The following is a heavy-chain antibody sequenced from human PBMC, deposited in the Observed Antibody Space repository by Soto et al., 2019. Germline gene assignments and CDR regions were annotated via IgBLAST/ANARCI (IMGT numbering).Heavy chain of an antibody. CDR3: ARGYQAVWDLLTLGWFDP. D-gene: IGHD1-26*01. CDR1: GFTFSSYW. Sequence: EVQLVESGGGLVQPGGSLRLSCAASGFTFSSYWMHWVRQAPGKGLVWVSRLNSDGSSTSYADSVKGRFTISRDNAKTTLYLKMNSLSAEDTAVYYCARGYQAVWDLLTLGWFDPWGQGTLVTVSS. CDR2: LNSDGSST. J-gene: IGHJ5*02. V-gene: IGHV3-74*01.